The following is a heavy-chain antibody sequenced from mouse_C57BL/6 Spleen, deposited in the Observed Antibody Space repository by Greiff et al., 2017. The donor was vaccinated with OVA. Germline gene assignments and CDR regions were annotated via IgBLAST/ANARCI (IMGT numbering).Heavy chain of an antibody. CDR2: IDPSDSYT. V-gene: IGHV1-69*01. CDR1: GYTFTSYW. CDR3: ALGPLYYGAWFAY. J-gene: IGHJ3*01. Sequence: QVHVKQPGAELVMPGASVKLSCKASGYTFTSYWMHWVKQRPGQGLEWIGEIDPSDSYTNYNQKFKGKSTLTVDKSSSTAYMQLSSLTSEDSAVYYCALGPLYYGAWFAYWGQGTLVTVSA. D-gene: IGHD2-1*01.